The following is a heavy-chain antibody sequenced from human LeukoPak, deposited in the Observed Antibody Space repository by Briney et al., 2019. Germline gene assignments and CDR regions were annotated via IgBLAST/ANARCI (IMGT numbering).Heavy chain of an antibody. J-gene: IGHJ4*02. CDR3: ARVSGDTPTSYGDYSYYFDY. CDR1: GYTFTSYY. V-gene: IGHV1-46*01. Sequence: ASVKVSCKASGYTFTSYYMRWVRQAPGQGLEWMGIINPSGGSTSYAQKFQGRVTMTRDTSTSTVYMELSSLRSEDTAVYYCARVSGDTPTSYGDYSYYFDYWGQGTLVTVSS. CDR2: INPSGGST. D-gene: IGHD4-17*01.